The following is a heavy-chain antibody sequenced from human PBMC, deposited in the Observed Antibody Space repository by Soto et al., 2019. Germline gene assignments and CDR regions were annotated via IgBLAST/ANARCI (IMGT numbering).Heavy chain of an antibody. CDR2: INWNSGSI. D-gene: IGHD6-13*01. Sequence: EVQLVESGGGLVQPGRSLRLSCAASGFTFDDYAMHWVRQVPGEGLEWVSGINWNSGSIGYGDSVKGRFAISRDNAKNSLHLQMTSLSAEDTAFYYCVKDESINWYSGHFRHWGQGTLVTVSS. J-gene: IGHJ1*01. CDR3: VKDESINWYSGHFRH. CDR1: GFTFDDYA. V-gene: IGHV3-9*01.